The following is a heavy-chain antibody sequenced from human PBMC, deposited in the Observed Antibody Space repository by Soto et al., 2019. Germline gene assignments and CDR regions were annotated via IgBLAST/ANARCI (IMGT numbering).Heavy chain of an antibody. Sequence: SETLSLTCAVSGGSISSSNWWSWVRQPPGKGLEWIGEIYHSGSTNYNPSLKSRVTISVDKSKNQFSLKLSSVTAADTAVYYCARGKHCISTSCYGATYYYYYGMDVWGQGTTVTVSS. J-gene: IGHJ6*02. D-gene: IGHD2-2*01. V-gene: IGHV4-4*02. CDR3: ARGKHCISTSCYGATYYYYYGMDV. CDR1: GGSISSSNW. CDR2: IYHSGST.